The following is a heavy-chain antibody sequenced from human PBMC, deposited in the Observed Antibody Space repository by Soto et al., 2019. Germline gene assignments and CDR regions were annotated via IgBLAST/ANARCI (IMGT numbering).Heavy chain of an antibody. CDR2: LSNDGRDR. J-gene: IGHJ4*02. V-gene: IGHV3-30*18. CDR1: GFTFSSYG. D-gene: IGHD6-13*01. Sequence: QVQLVESGGGVVQPGRSLRLSCAASGFTFSSYGMHWVRQAPGKGLEWVAVLSNDGRDRHYADSVQGRFTISRDNSKNTLYLEMNSLRAEDTAVYYCAKDRSGNWCLDYWGQGTLVTVSS. CDR3: AKDRSGNWCLDY.